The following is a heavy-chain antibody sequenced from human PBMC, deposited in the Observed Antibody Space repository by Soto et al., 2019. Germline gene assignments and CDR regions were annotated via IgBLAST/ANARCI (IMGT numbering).Heavy chain of an antibody. CDR2: IYHSGST. CDR3: ASNDYGDLLPLLP. D-gene: IGHD4-17*01. CDR1: GGSISSSNW. V-gene: IGHV4-4*02. Sequence: QVQLQESGPGLVKPSGTLSLTCAVSGGSISSSNWWSWVRQPPGKGLEWIGEIYHSGSTNYNPSLRPRATLPVDLSQTPVSLKLSSVTAAATGVYYGASNDYGDLLPLLPWGQGTLVTVSS. J-gene: IGHJ5*02.